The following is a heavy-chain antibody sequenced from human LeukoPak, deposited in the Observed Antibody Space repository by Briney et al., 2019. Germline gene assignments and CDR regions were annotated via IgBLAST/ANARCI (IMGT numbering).Heavy chain of an antibody. Sequence: PGGSLRLSCSASGXTFSSNAMHWVRQAPGKGLEYVSFISANGGSTYYADSVKGRFTISRDNSKNTLYLQMSSLRAEDTAVYYCVKGSGKTFDYWGQGTLVTVSS. CDR1: GXTFSSNA. CDR3: VKGSGKTFDY. J-gene: IGHJ4*02. D-gene: IGHD4-23*01. CDR2: ISANGGST. V-gene: IGHV3-64D*09.